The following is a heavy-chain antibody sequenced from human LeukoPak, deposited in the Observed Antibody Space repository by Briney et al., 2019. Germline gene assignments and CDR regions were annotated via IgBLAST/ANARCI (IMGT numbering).Heavy chain of an antibody. V-gene: IGHV1-8*03. CDR1: GYTFTSYY. CDR3: ARGKKWFGESTPLFWLDP. J-gene: IGHJ5*02. CDR2: MNPSSGDT. D-gene: IGHD3-10*01. Sequence: GASVKVSCKASGYTFTSYYMHWVRQATRQGLEWMGWMNPSSGDTGYAQKFQDRVSITRNTSISTAYMELSSLGSEDTAVYYCARGKKWFGESTPLFWLDPWGQGTLVTVSS.